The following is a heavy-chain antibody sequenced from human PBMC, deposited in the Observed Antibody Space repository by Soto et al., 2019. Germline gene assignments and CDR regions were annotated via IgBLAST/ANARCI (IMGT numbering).Heavy chain of an antibody. CDR2: TSTGGGNT. CDR3: ADGGEWSFNFEY. V-gene: IGHV3-23*01. D-gene: IGHD3-3*01. Sequence: EVQLLESGGGLVQPGGSLRLSCAASGFTFSSYGMSWVRQAPGKGLEWVSSTSTGGGNTYYADSVKGRFTISRDNSKNTLYLQMNNLRVEDKAVYYCADGGEWSFNFEYWGQGTLVTVFS. J-gene: IGHJ4*02. CDR1: GFTFSSYG.